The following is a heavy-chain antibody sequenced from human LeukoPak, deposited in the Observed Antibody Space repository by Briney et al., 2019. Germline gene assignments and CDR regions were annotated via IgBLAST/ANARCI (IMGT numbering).Heavy chain of an antibody. CDR3: ARAPPAYSSGWYDYYYYMDV. CDR1: GGSISSYY. J-gene: IGHJ6*03. Sequence: SETLSLTCTVSGGSISSYYWSWIRQPPGKGLEWIGYIYYSGSTNYNPSLKSRVTISVDTSKNQFSLKLTSVTAADTAVYYCARAPPAYSSGWYDYYYYMDVWGKGTTVTVSS. CDR2: IYYSGST. D-gene: IGHD6-19*01. V-gene: IGHV4-59*01.